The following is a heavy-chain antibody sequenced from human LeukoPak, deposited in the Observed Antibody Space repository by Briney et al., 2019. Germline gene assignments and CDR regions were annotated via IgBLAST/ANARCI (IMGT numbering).Heavy chain of an antibody. J-gene: IGHJ4*02. V-gene: IGHV1-18*01. CDR1: GYTFTSYG. D-gene: IGHD1-26*01. CDR3: AKSQERSYSPRGPVDY. CDR2: ISAYNGNT. Sequence: ASVKVSCKASGYTFTSYGISWVRQAPGQGLEWMGWISAYNGNTNYAQKLQGRVTMTTDTSTSTAYMELRSLRSDDTAVYYCAKSQERSYSPRGPVDYWGQGTLVTVSS.